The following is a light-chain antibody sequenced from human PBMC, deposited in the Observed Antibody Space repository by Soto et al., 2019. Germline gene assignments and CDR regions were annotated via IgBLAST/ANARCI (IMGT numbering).Light chain of an antibody. V-gene: IGLV1-40*01. Sequence: QAVVTQPPSVSGAPGQRVTISCTGSSSNIGAGYDVHWYQQLPGTAPKLLIYGNSNRPSGVPVRFSGSKSGTSASRAITGLQAEDDADYYCQAYDSSLSGWVFGGGTKLTVL. CDR1: SSNIGAGYD. CDR2: GNS. J-gene: IGLJ3*02. CDR3: QAYDSSLSGWV.